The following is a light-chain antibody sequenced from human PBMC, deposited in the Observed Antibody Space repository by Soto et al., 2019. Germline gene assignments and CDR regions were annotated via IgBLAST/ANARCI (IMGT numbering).Light chain of an antibody. V-gene: IGLV2-8*01. CDR3: SSYAGSNIL. CDR2: EVS. Sequence: QSALTQPPSASGSPGQSVTISCTGTSSDVGGYNYVSWYQQHPGKAPKLMIYEVSKRPSGVPDRFSGSKSGNTASLTVSGLQAEDEADYYCSSYAGSNILFGTGTKLT. J-gene: IGLJ1*01. CDR1: SSDVGGYNY.